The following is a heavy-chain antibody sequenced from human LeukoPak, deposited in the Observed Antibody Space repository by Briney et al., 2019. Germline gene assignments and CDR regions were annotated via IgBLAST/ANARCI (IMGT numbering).Heavy chain of an antibody. J-gene: IGHJ5*02. Sequence: SVTLSLTCSVSGGSITSTSYYWGWIPQPPGEGLEWIGSVYYTGSTYYNPSLRSRVTISVDTSKNQFSLRLSSVTAADTAVFYCARVWYGSSTLGWFDPWGQGTLVTVSS. CDR1: GGSITSTSYY. CDR2: VYYTGST. V-gene: IGHV4-39*01. D-gene: IGHD3-10*01. CDR3: ARVWYGSSTLGWFDP.